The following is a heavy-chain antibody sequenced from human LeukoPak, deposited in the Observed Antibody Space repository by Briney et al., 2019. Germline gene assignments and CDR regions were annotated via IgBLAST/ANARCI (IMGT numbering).Heavy chain of an antibody. CDR1: GFTFSSYE. CDR3: ARDEGHYDSSGYAIGGANV. J-gene: IGHJ6*04. Sequence: PGGSLRLSCAASGFTFSSYEMNWVRQAPGKGLEWVSYISSSGSTIYYADSVKGRFTISRDNAKNSLYLQMNSLRAEDTAVYYCARDEGHYDSSGYAIGGANVWGKGTTVTISS. CDR2: ISSSGSTI. V-gene: IGHV3-48*03. D-gene: IGHD3-22*01.